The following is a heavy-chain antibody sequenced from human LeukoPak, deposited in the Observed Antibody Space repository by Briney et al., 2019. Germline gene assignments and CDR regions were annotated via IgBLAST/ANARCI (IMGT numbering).Heavy chain of an antibody. V-gene: IGHV4-59*01. CDR3: ARGRDYYDSSGYYLGTLGFDP. J-gene: IGHJ5*02. CDR1: GGSISSYY. D-gene: IGHD3-22*01. CDR2: IYYSGST. Sequence: SETLSLTCTVSGGSISSYYWSWIRQPPGKGLEWIGYIYYSGSTNYNPSLKSRVTISVDTSKNQFSLRLSSVTAADTAVYYCARGRDYYDSSGYYLGTLGFDPWGQGTLVTVSS.